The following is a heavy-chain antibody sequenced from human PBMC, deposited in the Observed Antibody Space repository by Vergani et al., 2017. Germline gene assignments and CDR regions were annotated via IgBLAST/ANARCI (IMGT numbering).Heavy chain of an antibody. Sequence: EVQLLESGGGLVQPGGSLRLSCAASGFTFSSYAISWVRQAPGKGLEWVSAISGSGGSTYYADSVKGRFTISRDNSKNTLYLQMNSLRAEDTAVYYCAKDRRRTGEFFDYWGQGTLVTVSS. V-gene: IGHV3-23*01. CDR1: GFTFSSYA. CDR2: ISGSGGST. J-gene: IGHJ4*02. CDR3: AKDRRRTGEFFDY. D-gene: IGHD1-1*01.